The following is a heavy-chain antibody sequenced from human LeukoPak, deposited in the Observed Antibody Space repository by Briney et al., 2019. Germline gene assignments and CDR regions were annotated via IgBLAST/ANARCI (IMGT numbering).Heavy chain of an antibody. CDR1: GFTFDDYA. V-gene: IGHV3-9*01. Sequence: GGSLRLSCAASGFTFDDYAMPWVRQAPGKGLEWVSGISWNSGSIGYADSVKGRFTISRDNAKNSLYLQMNSLRAEDTALYYCAKDLGITPYGMDVWGQGTTVTVSS. CDR3: AKDLGITPYGMDV. D-gene: IGHD1-7*01. CDR2: ISWNSGSI. J-gene: IGHJ6*02.